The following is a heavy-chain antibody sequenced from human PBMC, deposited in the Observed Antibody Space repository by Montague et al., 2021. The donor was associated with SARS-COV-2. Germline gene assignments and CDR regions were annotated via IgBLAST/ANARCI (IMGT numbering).Heavy chain of an antibody. D-gene: IGHD2-21*02. Sequence: TLSLTCTVSGGSISGGGYYWSWIRQHPGKGLEWIGYIYYSGSTYYNPSLKSRVTISVDTSKNQFSLKLSSVTAADTAVYYCARVHIVVVTAMRYFDLWGRGTLVTVFS. J-gene: IGHJ2*01. V-gene: IGHV4-31*03. CDR2: IYYSGST. CDR3: ARVHIVVVTAMRYFDL. CDR1: GGSISGGGYY.